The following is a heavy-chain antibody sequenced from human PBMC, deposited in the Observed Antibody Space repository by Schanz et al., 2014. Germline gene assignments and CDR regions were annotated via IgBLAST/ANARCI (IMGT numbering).Heavy chain of an antibody. J-gene: IGHJ6*03. CDR3: ARDHQWLARYCMDV. CDR2: IGGSGDST. Sequence: EVHLLESGGGLVQPGGSLRLSCAASGFTFSNHALSWVRQAPGKGLEWVSGIGGSGDSTHYADSVKGRFIISRDNPKKTLYLQMNSLRAEDTAVYYCARDHQWLARYCMDVWGKGTTVTVPS. CDR1: GFTFSNHA. D-gene: IGHD6-19*01. V-gene: IGHV3-23*01.